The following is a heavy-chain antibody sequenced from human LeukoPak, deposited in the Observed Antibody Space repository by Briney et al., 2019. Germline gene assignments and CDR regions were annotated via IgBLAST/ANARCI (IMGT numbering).Heavy chain of an antibody. V-gene: IGHV3-66*02. D-gene: IGHD6-19*01. CDR3: ARESSYSSGWSYFDY. Sequence: GGSLRLSCAASGFTVSSNYMSWVRQAPGKGLEWVSVIYSGGSTYYADSVKGRFTISRDNSKNTLYLQMNSLRAEDTAVYYCARESSYSSGWSYFDYWGRGTLVTVSS. J-gene: IGHJ4*02. CDR1: GFTVSSNY. CDR2: IYSGGST.